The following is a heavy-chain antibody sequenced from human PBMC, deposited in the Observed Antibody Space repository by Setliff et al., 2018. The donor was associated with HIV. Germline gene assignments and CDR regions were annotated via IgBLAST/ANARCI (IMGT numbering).Heavy chain of an antibody. V-gene: IGHV4-61*05. Sequence: SEPLSLTCTVSGGSFTSRSYYWGWIRQPPGKGLEWIGYIYYSGSTNYNPSLKSRVTISVDASKNQFSLKLSSVTAADTAVYYCARSRRYYDSSGYYPGAFDIWGQGTVVTVSS. CDR2: IYYSGST. D-gene: IGHD3-22*01. J-gene: IGHJ3*02. CDR3: ARSRRYYDSSGYYPGAFDI. CDR1: GGSFTSRSYY.